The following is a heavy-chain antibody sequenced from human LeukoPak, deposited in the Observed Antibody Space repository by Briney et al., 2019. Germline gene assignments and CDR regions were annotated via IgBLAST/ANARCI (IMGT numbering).Heavy chain of an antibody. V-gene: IGHV3-21*01. D-gene: IGHD6-19*01. J-gene: IGHJ5*02. Sequence: PGGFLRLSCAASGFTFSSYSMNWVRQAPGKGLEWVSSISSSSNYIYYADSVKGRFTISRDNAKDSLYLQMNRLRAEDTAVYYCARDPSSGWYLKGWFDPWGQGTLVTVSS. CDR1: GFTFSSYS. CDR3: ARDPSSGWYLKGWFDP. CDR2: ISSSSNYI.